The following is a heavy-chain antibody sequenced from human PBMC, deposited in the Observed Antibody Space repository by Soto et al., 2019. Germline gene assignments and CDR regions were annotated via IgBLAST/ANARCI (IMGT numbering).Heavy chain of an antibody. V-gene: IGHV3-33*01. D-gene: IGHD3-9*01. CDR3: ARRSGGDFDQRIDY. Sequence: QVQLVESGGGVVQPGRSLRLSCAASGFTFSSYGMHWVRQAPGKGLEWVAVIWYDGSNKYYADSVKGRFTISRDNSKNTLYLQMNSLRAEDTAGYYWARRSGGDFDQRIDYWGQGTLVTVSS. J-gene: IGHJ4*02. CDR1: GFTFSSYG. CDR2: IWYDGSNK.